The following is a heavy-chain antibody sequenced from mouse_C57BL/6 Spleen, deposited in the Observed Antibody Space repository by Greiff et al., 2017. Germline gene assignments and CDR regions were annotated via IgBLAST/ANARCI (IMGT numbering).Heavy chain of an antibody. D-gene: IGHD2-1*01. V-gene: IGHV5-16*01. J-gene: IGHJ1*03. Sequence: EVMLVESEGGLVQPGSSMKLSCTASGFTFSDYYMAWVRQVPEKGLEWVANINYDGSSTYYLDSLKSRFIISRDNAKNILYLQMSSLKSEDTATYYCASYGNYGYFDVWGTGTTVTVSS. CDR2: INYDGSST. CDR3: ASYGNYGYFDV. CDR1: GFTFSDYY.